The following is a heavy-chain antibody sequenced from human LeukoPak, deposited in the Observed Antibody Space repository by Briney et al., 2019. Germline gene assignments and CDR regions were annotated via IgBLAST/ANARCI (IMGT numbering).Heavy chain of an antibody. D-gene: IGHD3-22*01. J-gene: IGHJ4*02. CDR3: TTDLEYYYDSSGYYFYY. CDR1: GFTFSNAW. Sequence: GGSLRLSCAASGFTFSNAWMSWVRQAPGKGLEWVGRIKSKSDGGTTDYAAPVKGRFTISRDDSKNTLYLQMNSLKTEDTAVYYCTTDLEYYYDSSGYYFYYWGQGTLVTVSS. CDR2: IKSKSDGGTT. V-gene: IGHV3-15*01.